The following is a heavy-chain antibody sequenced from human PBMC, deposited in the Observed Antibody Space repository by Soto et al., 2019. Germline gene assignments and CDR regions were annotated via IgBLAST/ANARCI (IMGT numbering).Heavy chain of an antibody. Sequence: PPRLTCTATALTFGEDAIKLVRQVPGKGLEWLGFIRNDIYDETTEYAASVKGRIIISRDDSKSMAYLQMDSLKTEDTGVYYCTRGRDGYNPYCFLYWGQGALVTVSS. CDR1: ALTFGEDA. J-gene: IGHJ4*02. CDR3: TRGRDGYNPYCFLY. CDR2: IRNDIYDETT. D-gene: IGHD5-12*01. V-gene: IGHV3-49*04.